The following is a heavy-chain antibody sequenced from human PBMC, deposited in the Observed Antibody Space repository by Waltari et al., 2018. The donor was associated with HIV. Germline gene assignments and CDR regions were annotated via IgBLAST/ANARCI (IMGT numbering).Heavy chain of an antibody. CDR1: GGSISSSSYY. CDR2: IYYSGST. Sequence: QLQLQESGPGLVKPSETLSLTCTVSGGSISSSSYYWGWIRQPPGKGLEWIGSIYYSGSTYYNPAVESRGTIAVDTSKNQVSRKLSSVTAADTAVYYCARALVVPAALFDYWGQGTLVTVSS. CDR3: ARALVVPAALFDY. J-gene: IGHJ4*02. V-gene: IGHV4-39*07. D-gene: IGHD2-2*01.